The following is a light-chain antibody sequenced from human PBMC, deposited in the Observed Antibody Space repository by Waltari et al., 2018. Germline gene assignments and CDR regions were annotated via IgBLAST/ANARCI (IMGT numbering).Light chain of an antibody. J-gene: IGKJ4*02. CDR2: DTS. V-gene: IGKV3-11*01. Sequence: VFTPSPATLPFSPGEGATLSFRASQSVSNSLAWYQQKPGQPPRLLIYDTSNRASGVPARFSASGSGTDFTLSITSLEAEDFAVYYCQQRNARPLTFGGGTKVEI. CDR3: QQRNARPLT. CDR1: QSVSNS.